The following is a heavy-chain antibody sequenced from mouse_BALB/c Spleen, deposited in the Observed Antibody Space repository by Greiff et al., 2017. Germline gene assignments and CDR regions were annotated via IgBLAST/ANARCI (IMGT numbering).Heavy chain of an antibody. J-gene: IGHJ4*01. CDR3: ASYYDYDAAMDY. V-gene: IGHV1-15*01. CDR2: IDPETGGT. D-gene: IGHD2-4*01. Sequence: VQLQQSGAELVRPGASVTLSCKASGYTFTDYEMHWVKQTPVHGLEWIGAIDPETGGTAYNQKFKGKATLTADKSSSTAYMELRSLTSEDSAVYYCASYYDYDAAMDYWGQGTSVTVSS. CDR1: GYTFTDYE.